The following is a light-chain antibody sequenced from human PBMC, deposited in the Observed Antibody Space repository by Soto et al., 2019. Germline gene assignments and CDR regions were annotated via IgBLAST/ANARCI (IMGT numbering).Light chain of an antibody. CDR2: RTS. Sequence: EIVLAQSPGTLSLSPGDRATLSCRASQSVSSSSLAWYQQKPGQAPRLLMFRTSSRATGFPARFSGSGSGTEFTLTISSLQSEDFAVYYCQQYNNWPLTFGGGTKVDIK. J-gene: IGKJ4*01. CDR3: QQYNNWPLT. V-gene: IGKV3-15*01. CDR1: QSVSSS.